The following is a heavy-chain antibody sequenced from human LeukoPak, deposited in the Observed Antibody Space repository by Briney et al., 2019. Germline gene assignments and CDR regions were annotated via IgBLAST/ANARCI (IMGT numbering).Heavy chain of an antibody. CDR1: GFTFSSYA. J-gene: IGHJ4*02. CDR3: ARNPYYYDSSGYSDY. Sequence: GGSLRLSCAASGFTFSSYAMSWVRQAPGKGLEWVSGINWNGGSTGYADSVKGRFTISRDNAKNSLYLQMNSLRAEDTALYHCARNPYYYDSSGYSDYWGQGTLVTVSS. V-gene: IGHV3-20*01. D-gene: IGHD3-22*01. CDR2: INWNGGST.